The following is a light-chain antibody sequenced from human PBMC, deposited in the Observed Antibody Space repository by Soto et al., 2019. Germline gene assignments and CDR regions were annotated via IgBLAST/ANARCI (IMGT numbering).Light chain of an antibody. V-gene: IGLV2-18*02. J-gene: IGLJ1*01. CDR3: SSYTSTSRYV. CDR1: SSDVGKYDR. Sequence: QSALTQPPSVSGSPGQSVTISCTGTSSDVGKYDRVSWYQQPPGTAPKLIIYEATNRPSGVPARFSGSKSGNTASLTISGLQAEDEADYYCSSYTSTSRYVFGAGTKSPS. CDR2: EAT.